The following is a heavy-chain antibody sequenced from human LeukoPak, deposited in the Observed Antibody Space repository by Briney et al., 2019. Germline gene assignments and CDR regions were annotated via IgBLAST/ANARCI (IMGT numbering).Heavy chain of an antibody. D-gene: IGHD4-17*01. Sequence: GGSLRLSCAASGFTFSTYALSWVRQAPGKGLDWVSSFSGNGGSAYYTDSVKGRFTISRDNSKNTLYLQMNSLRAEDTAVYYCAKDLPTVNTWIYFDYWGQGTLDTVSS. CDR3: AKDLPTVNTWIYFDY. CDR1: GFTFSTYA. CDR2: FSGNGGSA. J-gene: IGHJ4*02. V-gene: IGHV3-23*01.